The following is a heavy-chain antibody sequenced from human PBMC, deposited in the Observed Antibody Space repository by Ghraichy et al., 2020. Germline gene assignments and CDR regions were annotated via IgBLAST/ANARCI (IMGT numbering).Heavy chain of an antibody. J-gene: IGHJ4*02. CDR2: ISGSGGST. V-gene: IGHV3-23*01. Sequence: GESLNISCAASGFTFSSYAMSWVRQAPGKGLEWVSAISGSGGSTYYADSVKGRFTISRDNSKNTLYLQMNSLRAEDTAVYYCAKDRGLYSGYDCPDYWGQGTLVTVSS. D-gene: IGHD5-12*01. CDR1: GFTFSSYA. CDR3: AKDRGLYSGYDCPDY.